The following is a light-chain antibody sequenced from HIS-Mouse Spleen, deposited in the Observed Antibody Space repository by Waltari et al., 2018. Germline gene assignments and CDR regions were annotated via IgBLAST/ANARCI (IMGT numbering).Light chain of an antibody. Sequence: EIVLTQSPGTLSLSPGERATLSCRASQSVSSSYLAWYQQKPGQAPRLLSYGASSMATGIPDRFSGSGSVTDFTLTISRLEPEEFAVYYCQQYGSSPGWTFGQGTKVEIK. CDR1: QSVSSSY. V-gene: IGKV3-20*01. CDR2: GAS. CDR3: QQYGSSPGWT. J-gene: IGKJ1*01.